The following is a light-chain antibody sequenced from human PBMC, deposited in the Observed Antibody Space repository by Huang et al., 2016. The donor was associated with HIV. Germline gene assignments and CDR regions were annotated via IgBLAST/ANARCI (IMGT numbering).Light chain of an antibody. CDR2: GAS. CDR3: QQYNNWKT. CDR1: ESVSSN. V-gene: IGKV3-15*01. Sequence: EIVMTQSPATLSVSPGESATLSCRASESVSSNLAWYKQKHGQSPRLLIYGASTRATGIPAIFSGRGSGTDFTLIITSLQSEDFSVYYCQQYNNWKTFGQGTKVEIK. J-gene: IGKJ1*01.